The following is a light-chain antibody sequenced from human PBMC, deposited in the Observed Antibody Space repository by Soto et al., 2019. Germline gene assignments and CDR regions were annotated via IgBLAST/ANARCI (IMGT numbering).Light chain of an antibody. CDR2: AAS. Sequence: DIQMTQSPSSLSASVGDRVTITCRASQSISTFLSWYQHVPGKAPKLLIYAASSLRSGVPSRFSGSGSGTDFTLAISSLQPEDFANYYCQQSYTIPWTFGQGTKVEIK. V-gene: IGKV1-39*01. CDR3: QQSYTIPWT. CDR1: QSISTF. J-gene: IGKJ1*01.